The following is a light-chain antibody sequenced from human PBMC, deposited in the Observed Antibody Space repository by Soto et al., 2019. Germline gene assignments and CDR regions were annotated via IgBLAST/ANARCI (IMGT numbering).Light chain of an antibody. CDR2: RNN. CDR1: TSNIGNNY. J-gene: IGLJ2*01. CDR3: AAWDDSLSAVV. Sequence: QSVLPQPPSASGTPGQRVTISCSGSTSNIGNNYVYWYRQLPGTAPTLLIYRNNQRPSGVPDRFSGSKSGTSASLAISALRSEDEADYYCAAWDDSLSAVVFGGGTKLTVL. V-gene: IGLV1-47*01.